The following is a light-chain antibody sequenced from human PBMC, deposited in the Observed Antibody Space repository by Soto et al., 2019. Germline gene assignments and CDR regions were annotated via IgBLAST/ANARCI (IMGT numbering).Light chain of an antibody. V-gene: IGLV2-8*01. CDR1: SSDVGGYKY. CDR2: EVS. Sequence: QSVLTQPPSASGSPGQSVTISCTGTSSDVGGYKYVSWHQQHPGKAPKLLIYEVSKRPSGVPDRFSGYKSGNTASLTVSGLQGADEADYYCSSYAGSNNWVFGGGTKVTVL. J-gene: IGLJ3*02. CDR3: SSYAGSNNWV.